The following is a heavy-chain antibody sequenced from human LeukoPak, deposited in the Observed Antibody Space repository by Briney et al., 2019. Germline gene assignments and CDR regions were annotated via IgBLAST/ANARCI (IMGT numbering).Heavy chain of an antibody. CDR1: GYTFTSYG. V-gene: IGHV1-18*01. D-gene: IGHD6-13*01. CDR2: IGAYNGNT. J-gene: IGHJ4*02. CDR3: ARDFYRSSSRYCEY. Sequence: ASEKVSCKASGYTFTSYGISWGRQAPGQGLEWMGCIGAYNGNTNYAQKLLGRVTMTTDTSTRTAYMELRSLRSDDPAVYCCARDFYRSSSRYCEYWGQGTLVTVS.